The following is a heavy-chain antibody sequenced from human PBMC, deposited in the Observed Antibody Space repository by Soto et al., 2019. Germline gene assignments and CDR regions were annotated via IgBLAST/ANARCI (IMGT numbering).Heavy chain of an antibody. D-gene: IGHD2-2*01. J-gene: IGHJ3*02. Sequence: QVQLVQSGAEVKKPGASVKVSCKASGYTFTSYGISWVRQAPGQGLEWMGGISAYNGNTNYAQKLQGRVTMTTDTSTSTAYMELRSLRSDDTAVYYCARTGHYCSSTSCYGWGDAFDIWGQGTMVTVSS. CDR2: ISAYNGNT. CDR3: ARTGHYCSSTSCYGWGDAFDI. CDR1: GYTFTSYG. V-gene: IGHV1-18*01.